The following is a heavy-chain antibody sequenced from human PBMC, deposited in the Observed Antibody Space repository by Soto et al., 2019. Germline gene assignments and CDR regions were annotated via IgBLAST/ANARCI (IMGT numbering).Heavy chain of an antibody. CDR2: VRSKAYGGTT. V-gene: IGHV3-49*03. Sequence: FLRLYCTTSGFTFGDYAMCWFRQAPGKGLEWVGVVRSKAYGGTTDYAASVKGRFDISRDDSKSIAYLQMNSVTTEDTAVYFCARYTYTSRYSYYGMDVWGQGTTVTVSS. J-gene: IGHJ6*02. CDR3: ARYTYTSRYSYYGMDV. D-gene: IGHD6-13*01. CDR1: GFTFGDYA.